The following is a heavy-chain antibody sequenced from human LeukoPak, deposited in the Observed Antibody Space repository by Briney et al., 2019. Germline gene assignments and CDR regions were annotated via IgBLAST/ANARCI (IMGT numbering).Heavy chain of an antibody. CDR2: ISGSGGST. V-gene: IGHV3-23*01. CDR1: GFTFSSYA. D-gene: IGHD6-19*01. J-gene: IGHJ4*02. Sequence: GGSLRLSCAASGFTFSSYAMSWVRQAPGKGLEWVSSISGSGGSTYYADSVKGRFTISRDNSKNTMYLQMNSLRAEDTAIYYCAKARGTSGWFFDYWGQGTLVTVSS. CDR3: AKARGTSGWFFDY.